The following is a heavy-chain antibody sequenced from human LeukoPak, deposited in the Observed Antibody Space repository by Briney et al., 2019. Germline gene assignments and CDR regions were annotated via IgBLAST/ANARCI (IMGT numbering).Heavy chain of an antibody. D-gene: IGHD3-22*01. CDR3: ARGSPHYYDSSGEIDP. V-gene: IGHV1-2*02. CDR1: GYTFTSYY. CDR2: INPSGGT. J-gene: IGHJ5*02. Sequence: GASVKVSCKASGYTFTSYYMHWVRQAPGQGLEWMGIINPSGGTNYAQKFQGRVTMTRDTSISTAYMELSRLTSDDTAVYYCARGSPHYYDSSGEIDPWGQGTLVTVSS.